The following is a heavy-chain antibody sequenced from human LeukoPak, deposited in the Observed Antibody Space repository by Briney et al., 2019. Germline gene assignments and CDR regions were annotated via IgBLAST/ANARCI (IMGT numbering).Heavy chain of an antibody. V-gene: IGHV3-30-3*01. CDR3: ARDPQLLWFGELSFV. J-gene: IGHJ4*02. D-gene: IGHD3-10*01. Sequence: GGSLRLSCAASGFTFSSYAMHWVRQAPGKGLEWVAVISYDGSNKYYADSVKGRFTISRDNTKNSLYLQMNSLRAEDTAVYYRARDPQLLWFGELSFVWGQGTLVTVSS. CDR1: GFTFSSYA. CDR2: ISYDGSNK.